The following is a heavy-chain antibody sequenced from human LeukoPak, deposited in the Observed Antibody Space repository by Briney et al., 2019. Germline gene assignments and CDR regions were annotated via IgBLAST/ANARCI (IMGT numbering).Heavy chain of an antibody. CDR3: ARVGGPNCSGGSCYGY. CDR1: GGSISSSSYY. J-gene: IGHJ4*02. V-gene: IGHV4-39*07. D-gene: IGHD2-15*01. CDR2: IYFSGST. Sequence: SETLSLTCTVSGGSISSSSYYWGWIRQPPGKGLEWIGSIYFSGSTSYNPSLKSRVTISVDTSKNQFSLKLSSVTAADTAVYYCARVGGPNCSGGSCYGYWGQGTLVTVSS.